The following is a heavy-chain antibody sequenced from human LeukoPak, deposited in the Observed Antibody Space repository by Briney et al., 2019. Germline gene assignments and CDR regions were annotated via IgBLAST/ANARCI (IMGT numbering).Heavy chain of an antibody. CDR3: AKTYFDFWNGYALYN. J-gene: IGHJ4*02. V-gene: IGHV3-30*18. CDR1: GFTFSSYG. Sequence: PGGSLRLSCAASGFTFSSYGMHWVRQAPGKGLEWVAVISYDGSNKYYADSVKGRFTISRDNSKNTLYLQMNSLRPEDTAVYYCAKTYFDFWNGYALYNWGQGTLVTVSS. D-gene: IGHD3-3*01. CDR2: ISYDGSNK.